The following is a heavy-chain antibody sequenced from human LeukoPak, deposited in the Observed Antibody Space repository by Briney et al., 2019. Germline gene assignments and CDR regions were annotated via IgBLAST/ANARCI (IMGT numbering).Heavy chain of an antibody. CDR1: NYSISTDYY. D-gene: IGHD6-13*01. V-gene: IGHV4-38-2*02. CDR2: MYHSGST. CDR3: ARGRPSSSWYRWFDP. Sequence: PSETLSLTCSVSNYSISTDYYWGWIRQPPGKGLEWTGTMYHSGSTYYNPSLKSRVTISVDTSKNQFSLRLSSVTAADTAVYYCARGRPSSSWYRWFDPWGQGTLVTVSS. J-gene: IGHJ5*02.